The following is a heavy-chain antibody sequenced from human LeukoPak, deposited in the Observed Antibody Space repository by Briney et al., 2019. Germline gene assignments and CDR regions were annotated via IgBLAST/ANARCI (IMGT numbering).Heavy chain of an antibody. CDR2: IYYSGST. CDR3: ARVIAWRPTNYYYYYMDV. V-gene: IGHV4-39*07. J-gene: IGHJ6*03. Sequence: PSETLSLTCTVSGGSISSSSYYWGWIRQPPGKGLEWIGNIYYSGSTYYNPSLKSRVTISVDTSKNQFSLKLSSVTAADTAVYYCARVIAWRPTNYYYYYMDVWGKGTTVTVSS. D-gene: IGHD1-1*01. CDR1: GGSISSSSYY.